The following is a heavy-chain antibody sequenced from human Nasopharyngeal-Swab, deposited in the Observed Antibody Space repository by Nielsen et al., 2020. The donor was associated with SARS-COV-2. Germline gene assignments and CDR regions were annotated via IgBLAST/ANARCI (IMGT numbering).Heavy chain of an antibody. D-gene: IGHD3-9*01. CDR3: ARGVLGVERYHNIMTDYFFDP. CDR2: HYFSRQT. Sequence: WIRQPPGKGLEWLGYHYFSRQTDSNPSLKSRVTMSVDPFKMQFSLKLESAAAADTAVYYCARGVLGVERYHNIMTDYFFDPWGQGTLVTVSS. J-gene: IGHJ5*02. V-gene: IGHV4-30-4*01.